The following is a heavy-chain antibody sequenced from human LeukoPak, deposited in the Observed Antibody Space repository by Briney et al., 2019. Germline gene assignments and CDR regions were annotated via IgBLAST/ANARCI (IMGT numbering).Heavy chain of an antibody. V-gene: IGHV1-69*02. CDR2: IIPILGIA. Sequence: ASVKVSCKASGGTFSSYTISWVRQAPGQGLEWMGRIIPILGIANYAQKFQGRVTITADKSTSTAYMELSSLRSEDTAVCYCASSAGTVSEAFDIWGQGTMVTVSS. CDR1: GGTFSSYT. J-gene: IGHJ3*02. CDR3: ASSAGTVSEAFDI. D-gene: IGHD6-13*01.